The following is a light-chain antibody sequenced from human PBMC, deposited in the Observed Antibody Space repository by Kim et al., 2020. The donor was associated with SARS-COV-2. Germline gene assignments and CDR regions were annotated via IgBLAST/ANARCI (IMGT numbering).Light chain of an antibody. Sequence: QSALTQPLSASGSPGQSVTISCTGTSSDVGGYNYVSWYQQHPGKAPKLMIFEVNKRPSGVPNRFSGSKSGNTASLTVSGLQAEDEADYYCSSYAGSNVIFGGGTQLTVL. J-gene: IGLJ2*01. CDR3: SSYAGSNVI. CDR1: SSDVGGYNY. V-gene: IGLV2-8*01. CDR2: EVN.